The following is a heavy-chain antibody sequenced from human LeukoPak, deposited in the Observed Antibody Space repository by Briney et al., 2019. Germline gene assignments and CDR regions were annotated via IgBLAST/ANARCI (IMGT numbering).Heavy chain of an antibody. D-gene: IGHD2-2*01. CDR1: GYTFTGYY. CDR3: ARVKFCSTSCHNWFDP. Sequence: ASVKVSCKASGYTFTGYYMHWVRQAPGQGLEWMGWINPNSGATNYAQNFQGRVTMTRDTSISTAYMELSRLRSDDTAVYYCARVKFCSTSCHNWFDPWGQGTLVTVSS. CDR2: INPNSGAT. J-gene: IGHJ5*02. V-gene: IGHV1-2*02.